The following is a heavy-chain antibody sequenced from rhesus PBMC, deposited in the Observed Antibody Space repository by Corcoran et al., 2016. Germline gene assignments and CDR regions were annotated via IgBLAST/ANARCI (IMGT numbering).Heavy chain of an antibody. V-gene: IGHV4-73*01. CDR2: IYGNSAST. D-gene: IGHD3-9*01. Sequence: QVQLQQWGEGLVKPSETLSLTCAVYGGSISGYYYWSWIRQPPGKGLEWIGYIYGNSASTNYNPSLKNRVTISKDTSKNQFSLKLSSVTAADTAVYYCARGVASDYYYTDYYFDYWGQGVLVTVSS. CDR1: GGSISGYYY. J-gene: IGHJ4*01. CDR3: ARGVASDYYYTDYYFDY.